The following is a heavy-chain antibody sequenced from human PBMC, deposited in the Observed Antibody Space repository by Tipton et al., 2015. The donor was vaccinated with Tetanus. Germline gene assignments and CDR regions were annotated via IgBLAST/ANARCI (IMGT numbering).Heavy chain of an antibody. CDR2: IYQTGTT. J-gene: IGHJ6*02. V-gene: IGHV4-30-4*08. D-gene: IGHD1-1*01. Sequence: LRLSCTVSGGSISSDGAYWSWIRKPPGKDLEWIGYIYQTGTTYYNPSLKGRVTISMDRSNTQFSLRLDSLTAADTAMYYCVTVNFPNYYHDGMDVWGQGTTVTVSS. CDR1: GGSISSDGAY. CDR3: VTVNFPNYYHDGMDV.